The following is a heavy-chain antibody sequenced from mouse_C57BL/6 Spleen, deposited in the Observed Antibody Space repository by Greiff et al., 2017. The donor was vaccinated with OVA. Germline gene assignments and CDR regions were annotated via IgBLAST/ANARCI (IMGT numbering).Heavy chain of an antibody. CDR1: GDTFNSYW. CDR2: IDPSDSYT. D-gene: IGHD1-1*01. CDR3: ASYYDGSSGGSY. V-gene: IGHV1-69*01. Sequence: QVQLKQPGAELVMPGASVKLSCKASGDTFNSYWMHWGKQRPGQGLEWIGEIDPSDSYTNYNQKFKGKSTLTVDKSSSTAYMQLSSLTSEDSAVYYCASYYDGSSGGSYWGQGTLVTVSA. J-gene: IGHJ3*01.